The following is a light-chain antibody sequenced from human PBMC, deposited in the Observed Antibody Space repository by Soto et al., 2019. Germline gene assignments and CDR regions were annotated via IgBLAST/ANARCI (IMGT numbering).Light chain of an antibody. J-gene: IGLJ2*01. CDR2: DNN. V-gene: IGLV1-51*01. Sequence: QSALTQPPSVSAAPGQKVTISCSGSSSNIGKNYVSWYQRLPGTAPKLLIYDNNERSSGIPDRFSGSKSGTSATLGIAGLQTGDEADYYCGTWDTSLSAVVFGGGTQLT. CDR3: GTWDTSLSAVV. CDR1: SSNIGKNY.